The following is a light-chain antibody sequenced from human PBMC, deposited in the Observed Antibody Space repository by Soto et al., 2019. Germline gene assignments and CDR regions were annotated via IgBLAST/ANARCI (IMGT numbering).Light chain of an antibody. CDR2: EVS. V-gene: IGLV2-14*01. CDR3: SSYSSSRSYV. Sequence: QSALTQPASVSGSPGQSITISCTGTSSDVGGYNYVSWYQQHPGKAPKLMIYEVSNRPSGVSNRFSGSKSGNTASLTISGLQAEDEADYYCSSYSSSRSYVFGTGTK. J-gene: IGLJ1*01. CDR1: SSDVGGYNY.